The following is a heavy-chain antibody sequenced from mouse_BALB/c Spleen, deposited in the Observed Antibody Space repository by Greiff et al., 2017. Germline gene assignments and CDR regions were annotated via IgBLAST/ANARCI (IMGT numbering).Heavy chain of an antibody. CDR2: ISSGGSYT. J-gene: IGHJ4*01. Sequence: EVQGVESGGGLVKPGGSLKLSCAASGFTFSSYAMSWVRQSPEKRLEWVAEISSGGSYTYYPDTVTGRFTISRDNAKNTLYLEMSSLRSEDTAMYYCARDGGMYAMDYWGQGTSVTVSS. CDR1: GFTFSSYA. CDR3: ARDGGMYAMDY. V-gene: IGHV5-9-4*01.